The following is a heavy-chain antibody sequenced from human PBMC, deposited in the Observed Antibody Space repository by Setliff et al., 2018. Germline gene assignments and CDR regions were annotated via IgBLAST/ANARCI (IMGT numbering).Heavy chain of an antibody. CDR3: ARLNFWSGFWYFTL. D-gene: IGHD3-3*01. CDR1: GESFSNNY. Sequence: SETLSLTCSVYGESFSNNYWSWIRQPPGKGLEWIGESNHSGNTTNHPSLKSRLTMSVDTAENQVSLKVNSVTAADTGVYYCARLNFWSGFWYFTLWGQGTPVTVSS. CDR2: SNHSGNT. J-gene: IGHJ4*02. V-gene: IGHV4-34*01.